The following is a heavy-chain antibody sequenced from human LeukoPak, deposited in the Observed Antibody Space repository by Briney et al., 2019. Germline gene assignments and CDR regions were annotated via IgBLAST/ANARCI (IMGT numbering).Heavy chain of an antibody. CDR3: ARGLGSYAYSDAFDI. D-gene: IGHD5-18*01. J-gene: IGHJ3*02. Sequence: AGGSLRLSCAASGFTFSSSAMNWVRQAPGKGLEWVSAITGSGDSTHYADSVKGRFTISRDDAKSSLSMQMNSLRPEDTAVYYCARGLGSYAYSDAFDIWGQGTMVTVSS. CDR2: ITGSGDST. V-gene: IGHV3-23*01. CDR1: GFTFSSSA.